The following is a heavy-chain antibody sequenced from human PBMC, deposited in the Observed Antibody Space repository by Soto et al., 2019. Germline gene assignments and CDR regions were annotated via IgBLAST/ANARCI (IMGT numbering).Heavy chain of an antibody. CDR2: IYYSGST. CDR3: ARQSSPTGWYFDY. Sequence: SETLSRTCTVCGGSISSSSYYWGWIRQPPGKGLEWIGSIYYSGSTYYNPSLKSRVTISVDTSKNQFSLKLSSVTAADTAVYYCARQSSPTGWYFDYWGQGTLVTVSS. J-gene: IGHJ4*02. V-gene: IGHV4-39*01. CDR1: GGSISSSSYY. D-gene: IGHD6-19*01.